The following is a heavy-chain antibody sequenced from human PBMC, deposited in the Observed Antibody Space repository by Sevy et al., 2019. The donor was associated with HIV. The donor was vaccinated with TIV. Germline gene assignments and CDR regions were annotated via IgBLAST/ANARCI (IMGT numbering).Heavy chain of an antibody. V-gene: IGHV4-59*01. J-gene: IGHJ5*02. D-gene: IGHD5-12*01. CDR1: GGPISSYY. CDR2: IHYSGST. Sequence: SETLSLTCSVSGGPISSYYWSWIRQPPGKRLEWIGYIHYSGSTNYNPSLNSRLTISVDTSKNQFSLRLTSVTAPDTAVYYCARAPPVRSGDDSLNGFDPWGQGILVTVSS. CDR3: ARAPPVRSGDDSLNGFDP.